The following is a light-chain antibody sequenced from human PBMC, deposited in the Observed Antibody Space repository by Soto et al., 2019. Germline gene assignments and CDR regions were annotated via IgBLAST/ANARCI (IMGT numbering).Light chain of an antibody. CDR1: QSVGSN. CDR3: QQYENWPT. J-gene: IGKJ1*01. CDR2: HAS. V-gene: IGKV3-15*01. Sequence: EKVMTQSPATLSVSPGEKATLSCRASQSVGSNLAWFQQTPGQAPRLLIYHASTRATGIPARFSGSGSGTEFTLTITSLQSEDFAVYYCQQYENWPTFGQGTKV.